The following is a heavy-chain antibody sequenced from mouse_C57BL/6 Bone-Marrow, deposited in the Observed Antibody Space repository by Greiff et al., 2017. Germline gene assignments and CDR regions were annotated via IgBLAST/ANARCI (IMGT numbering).Heavy chain of an antibody. CDR3: ASSYSPYYYAMDY. J-gene: IGHJ4*01. V-gene: IGHV1-80*01. D-gene: IGHD2-12*01. CDR1: GYAFSSYW. CDR2: IYPGDGAT. Sequence: QVQLQQSGAELVKPGASVKISCKASGYAFSSYWMNWVKQRQGKGLEWIGQIYPGDGATNYNGKFKGKATLTADKSASTAYMQLSSLTSEDSAVYFCASSYSPYYYAMDYWGQGPSVTVSS.